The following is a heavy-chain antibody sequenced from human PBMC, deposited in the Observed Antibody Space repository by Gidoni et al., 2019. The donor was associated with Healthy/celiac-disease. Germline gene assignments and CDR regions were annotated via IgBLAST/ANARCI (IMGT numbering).Heavy chain of an antibody. V-gene: IGHV2-70*15. CDR1: GFPLSTSGMC. D-gene: IGHD6-6*01. CDR2: IDWDDDK. Sequence: QVTLRESGPALVKPTQTLTLTCTFSGFPLSTSGMCVSWIRQPPGKALEWLARIDWDDDKYYSTSLKTRLTISKDTSNNQVVLTMTNMDPVDTATYYCARMGGSSSSGYYYYYGMDVWGQGTTVTVSS. J-gene: IGHJ6*02. CDR3: ARMGGSSSSGYYYYYGMDV.